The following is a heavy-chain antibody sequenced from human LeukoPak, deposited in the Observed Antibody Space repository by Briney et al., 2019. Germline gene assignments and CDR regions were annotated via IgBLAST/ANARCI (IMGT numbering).Heavy chain of an antibody. V-gene: IGHV4-39*07. D-gene: IGHD2-2*01. J-gene: IGHJ4*02. Sequence: SETLSLTCTVSGGSISSSSYYWGWIRQPPVKGLEWIGSIYNSGSTYYNPSLKSRVTISVDTSKNQFSLKLSSVTAADTAVYYCARGSVYCSSTSCYEYFDYWGQGTLVTVSS. CDR3: ARGSVYCSSTSCYEYFDY. CDR1: GGSISSSSYY. CDR2: IYNSGST.